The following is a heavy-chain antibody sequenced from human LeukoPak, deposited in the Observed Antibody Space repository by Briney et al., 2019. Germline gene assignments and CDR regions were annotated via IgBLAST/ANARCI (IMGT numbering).Heavy chain of an antibody. CDR3: ARRGYYDFLTGHETVDAFDI. CDR1: GYTFTRYA. J-gene: IGHJ3*02. Sequence: ASVKVSCKASGYTFTRYAITWVRQAPGQGPEWMGRISVHNGNTNYAQRLQDRVSMTTDTSTTTAYMELRSLRSDDTAVYYCARRGYYDFLTGHETVDAFDIWGQGTMVTVSP. D-gene: IGHD3-9*01. V-gene: IGHV1-18*01. CDR2: ISVHNGNT.